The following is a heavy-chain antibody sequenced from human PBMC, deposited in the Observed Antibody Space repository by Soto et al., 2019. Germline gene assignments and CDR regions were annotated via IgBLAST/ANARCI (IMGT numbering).Heavy chain of an antibody. J-gene: IGHJ4*02. CDR3: ARVYGDYGY. CDR2: ISSTTNTI. D-gene: IGHD4-17*01. V-gene: IGHV3-48*02. Sequence: GGSLRLSCAASGFPFSSYSMNWVRQAPGKGLEWISYISSTTNTIYYADSVKGRFTISRDNAKNSLYLQMNSLRDDDTAVYYCARVYGDYGYWGQGTLVTVSS. CDR1: GFPFSSYS.